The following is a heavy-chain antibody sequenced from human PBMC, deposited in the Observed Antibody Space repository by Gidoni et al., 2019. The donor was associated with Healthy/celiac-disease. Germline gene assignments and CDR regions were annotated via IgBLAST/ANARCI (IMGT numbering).Heavy chain of an antibody. CDR3: ARAKYSYYEVGSSSWFDY. D-gene: IGHD6-13*01. CDR2: INSDGSST. Sequence: EVQLVESGGGLVQPGGSLRLSCAASGFTFSSYWMHWVRQAPGKGLVWVSRINSDGSSTSYADSVKGRFTISRDNAKNTLYLQMNSLRAEDTAVYYCARAKYSYYEVGSSSWFDYWGQGTLVTVSS. CDR1: GFTFSSYW. J-gene: IGHJ4*02. V-gene: IGHV3-74*01.